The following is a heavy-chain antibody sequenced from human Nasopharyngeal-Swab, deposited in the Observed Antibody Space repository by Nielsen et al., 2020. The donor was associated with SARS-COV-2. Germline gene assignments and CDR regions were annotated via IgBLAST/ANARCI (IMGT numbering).Heavy chain of an antibody. V-gene: IGHV4-34*01. D-gene: IGHD6-19*01. CDR1: GGSFSTYY. Sequence: SETLSLTCAVYGGSFSTYYWSWIRQPPGKGLEWIGEIKHRRSTNYNPSLKSRVTISVDTSKNQFSLKLSSVTAADTAVYYCARGAGSSGWYVVDYWGQGTLVTVSS. CDR2: IKHRRST. CDR3: ARGAGSSGWYVVDY. J-gene: IGHJ4*02.